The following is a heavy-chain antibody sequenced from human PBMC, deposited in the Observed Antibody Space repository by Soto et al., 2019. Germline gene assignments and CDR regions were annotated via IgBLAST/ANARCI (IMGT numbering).Heavy chain of an antibody. Sequence: PGGSLRLSCSASGFVFGDYAVTWVRQAPGKGLEWVGVVRSETYGGSTEYAASVKGRFRISRDDSESIAYLQMTGLKTEDTAVYYCTRGRCTSGWYADYWGKGILVPVSS. CDR1: GFVFGDYA. V-gene: IGHV3-49*04. CDR3: TRGRCTSGWYADY. CDR2: VRSETYGGST. J-gene: IGHJ4*02. D-gene: IGHD6-13*01.